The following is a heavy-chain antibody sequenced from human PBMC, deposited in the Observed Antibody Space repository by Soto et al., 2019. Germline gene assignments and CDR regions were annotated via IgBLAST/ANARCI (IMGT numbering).Heavy chain of an antibody. D-gene: IGHD5-12*01. Sequence: SVKVSCKASGGTFSSYAISWVRQAPGQGLEWMGGIIPIFGTANYAQKFQGRVTITADESTSTAYMELSSLRSEDTAVYYCARRRDGYQYFFDYWGQGTLVTVSS. J-gene: IGHJ4*02. CDR3: ARRRDGYQYFFDY. CDR1: GGTFSSYA. V-gene: IGHV1-69*13. CDR2: IIPIFGTA.